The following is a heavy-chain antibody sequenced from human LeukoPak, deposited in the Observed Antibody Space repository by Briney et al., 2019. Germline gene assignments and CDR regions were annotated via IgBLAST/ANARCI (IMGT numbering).Heavy chain of an antibody. J-gene: IGHJ4*02. CDR2: ISSSSSYI. CDR1: GFTFSSYS. CDR3: ARARVVVAANPFDY. D-gene: IGHD2-15*01. V-gene: IGHV3-21*01. Sequence: GGSLRLSCTASGFTFSSYSMNWVRQAPGKGLEWVSSISSSSSYIYYADSVKGRFTISRDNAKNSLYLQMNSLRAEDTAVYYCARARVVVAANPFDYWGQGTLVTVSS.